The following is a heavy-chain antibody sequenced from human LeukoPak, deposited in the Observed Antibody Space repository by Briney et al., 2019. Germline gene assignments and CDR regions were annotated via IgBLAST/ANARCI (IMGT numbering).Heavy chain of an antibody. Sequence: GGSLRLSCAASGFTFSSYWMHWVRQAPGKGLVWVSRINSDGSSTSYADSVKGRFTISRDNAKNTLYLQMNSLRAEDTAVYYRARPSTTYYYDSSGYYWGQGTLVTVSS. CDR3: ARPSTTYYYDSSGYY. CDR2: INSDGSST. V-gene: IGHV3-74*01. CDR1: GFTFSSYW. D-gene: IGHD3-22*01. J-gene: IGHJ4*02.